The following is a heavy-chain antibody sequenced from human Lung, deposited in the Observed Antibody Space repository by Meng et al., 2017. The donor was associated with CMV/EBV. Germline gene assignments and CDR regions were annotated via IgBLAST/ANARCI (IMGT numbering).Heavy chain of an antibody. V-gene: IGHV3-48*03. D-gene: IGHD1/OR15-1a*01. CDR1: GFTFSSFE. CDR2: INKNGFNI. Sequence: GESXKISCAASGFTFSSFEMNWVRQAPGKGLEWVSYINKNGFNIEYADSVKGRFTISRDNAKNSLYLQLNSLRAEDTAIYCCARNTLSYYGRDVWGQGTMVTVSS. CDR3: ARNTLSYYGRDV. J-gene: IGHJ6*02.